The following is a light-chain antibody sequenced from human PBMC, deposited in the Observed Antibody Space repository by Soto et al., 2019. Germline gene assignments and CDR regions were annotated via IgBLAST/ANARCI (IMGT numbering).Light chain of an antibody. Sequence: DIQMTQSPSSLSASVGDRVIITCRASQSIISYLNWYQQKPGKAPKLLIYGASSLQSGVPSRFSGSGSGTDFTLTISSLQSEDFATYHCHQTYSIPHTFGQGTKLEIK. CDR2: GAS. V-gene: IGKV1-39*01. J-gene: IGKJ2*01. CDR3: HQTYSIPHT. CDR1: QSIISY.